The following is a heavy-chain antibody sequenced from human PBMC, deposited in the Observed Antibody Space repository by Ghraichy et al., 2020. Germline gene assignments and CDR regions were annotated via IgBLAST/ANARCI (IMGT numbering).Heavy chain of an antibody. CDR2: IYYSGTT. V-gene: IGHV4-39*01. CDR1: GGSISSSRYY. CDR3: ATSPDPYYYGSGSYYIYYFDY. J-gene: IGHJ4*02. D-gene: IGHD3-10*01. Sequence: SETLSLTCSVSGGSISSSRYYWGWVRQSPGKGLEWIGNIYYSGTTYYNPSLKSRVTISVDTSKNQFSLKLSSVAAADTAVYYCATSPDPYYYGSGSYYIYYFDYWGQGTLVTVSS.